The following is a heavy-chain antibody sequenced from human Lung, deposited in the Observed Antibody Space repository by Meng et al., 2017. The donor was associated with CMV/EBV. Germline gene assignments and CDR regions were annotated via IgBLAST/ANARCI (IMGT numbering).Heavy chain of an antibody. CDR2: MNPNSGNT. CDR3: ARGYCSGGSCPVIDP. Sequence: GEVKKPGAFVKVSCKASGYPFTSYDINWVRQATEQGLEWMGWMNPNSGNTGYAQKFQGRVTMTRNTSISTAYMELSSLRSEDTAVYYCARGYCSGGSCPVIDPWGQGTLVTVSS. CDR1: GYPFTSYD. V-gene: IGHV1-8*01. J-gene: IGHJ5*02. D-gene: IGHD2-15*01.